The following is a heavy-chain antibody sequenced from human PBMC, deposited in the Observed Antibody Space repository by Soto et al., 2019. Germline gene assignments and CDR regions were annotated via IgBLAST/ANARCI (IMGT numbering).Heavy chain of an antibody. J-gene: IGHJ4*02. D-gene: IGHD4-17*01. V-gene: IGHV3-33*01. Sequence: QVQLVESGGGVVQPGRSLRLSCAASGFTFSSYGMHWVRQAPGKGLEWVAVIWYDGSNKYYADSVKGRFTISRDNSKNTLYLQMNSLRAEDTAVDYCVRDQDYGDSGLFDYWGQGTLVTVSS. CDR2: IWYDGSNK. CDR1: GFTFSSYG. CDR3: VRDQDYGDSGLFDY.